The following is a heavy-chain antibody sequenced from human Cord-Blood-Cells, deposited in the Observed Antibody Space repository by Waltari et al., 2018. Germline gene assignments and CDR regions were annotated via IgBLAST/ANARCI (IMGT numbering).Heavy chain of an antibody. CDR2: IYYSGST. Sequence: QVQLQESGPGLVKPSETLSLTCTVSGGPISSYYWSWIRQPPGKGLEWIGYIYYSGSTDYNPSLKSRVTISVDTSKNQVSRKLSSVTAADTAVYYCARLGWNTYDSSGYYYFDYWGQGTLVTVSS. V-gene: IGHV4-59*08. CDR3: ARLGWNTYDSSGYYYFDY. J-gene: IGHJ4*02. CDR1: GGPISSYY. D-gene: IGHD3-22*01.